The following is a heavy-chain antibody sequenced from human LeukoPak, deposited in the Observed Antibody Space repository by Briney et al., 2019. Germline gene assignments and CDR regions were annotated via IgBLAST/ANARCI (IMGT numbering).Heavy chain of an antibody. Sequence: PSETLSLTCSVSGGSFSSYYWSWIRQSAGEGREWIGRIYTSGSTNYNPSLKSRVTMSVDTSKNQFSLKLSSVTAADTAVYYCARTRIAAAGVDYWGQGTLVTVSS. CDR1: GGSFSSYY. D-gene: IGHD6-13*01. CDR3: ARTRIAAAGVDY. V-gene: IGHV4-4*07. CDR2: IYTSGST. J-gene: IGHJ4*02.